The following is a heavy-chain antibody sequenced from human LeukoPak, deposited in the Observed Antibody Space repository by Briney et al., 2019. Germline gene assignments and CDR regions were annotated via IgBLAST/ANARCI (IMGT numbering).Heavy chain of an antibody. D-gene: IGHD2-21*01. CDR1: GFTFSSYG. CDR3: TRDAGLCVHDY. CDR2: FRYDGGKK. V-gene: IGHV3-33*01. Sequence: GGSLRLSCAASGFTFSSYGMNWVRQAPGKGLEWVAVFRYDGGKKYYADSVKGRFTISRDISKKTLYLQMDSLRVEDTAVYYRTRDAGLCVHDYWGQGTLVTVSS. J-gene: IGHJ4*02.